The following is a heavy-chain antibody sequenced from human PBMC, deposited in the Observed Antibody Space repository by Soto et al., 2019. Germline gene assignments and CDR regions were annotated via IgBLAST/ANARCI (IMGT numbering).Heavy chain of an antibody. CDR2: ISSTTNYI. Sequence: GGSLRLSCAASGFTFSRYSMNWGRQAPGKGLEWVSSISSTTNYIYYGDSMKGRFTISRDNAKNSLYLEMNSLRAEDTAVYYCARESEDLTSNFDYWGQGTLVTVSS. J-gene: IGHJ4*02. CDR3: ARESEDLTSNFDY. CDR1: GFTFSRYS. V-gene: IGHV3-21*06.